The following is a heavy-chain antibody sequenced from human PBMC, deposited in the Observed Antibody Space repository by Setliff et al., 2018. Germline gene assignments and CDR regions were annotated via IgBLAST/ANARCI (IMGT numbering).Heavy chain of an antibody. CDR2: INPSGGST. CDR3: ARAPTFRRITIFGVVPHDAFDI. CDR1: GYTFTSYY. V-gene: IGHV1-46*01. Sequence: ASVKVSCKASGYTFTSYYMHWVRQAPGQGLEWMGIINPSGGSTSYAQEFQGRVTMTTDTSTSTAYMELRSLRSDDTAVYYCARAPTFRRITIFGVVPHDAFDIWGQGTMVTVSS. D-gene: IGHD3-3*01. J-gene: IGHJ3*02.